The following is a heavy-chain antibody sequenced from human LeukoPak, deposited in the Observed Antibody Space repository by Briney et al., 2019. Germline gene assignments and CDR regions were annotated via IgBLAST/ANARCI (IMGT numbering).Heavy chain of an antibody. CDR1: GFIVSHNY. J-gene: IGHJ4*02. D-gene: IGHD6-13*01. CDR2: IYIDGTT. V-gene: IGHV3-53*01. Sequence: WGSLRLSCAASGFIVSHNYMTWVRQAPGKGLGWISVIYIDGTTYYADSVKGRFTISRDQANNTLYLQMNTLRDEDTAVYYCARGPRYSFYWGQGTLVSVSS. CDR3: ARGPRYSFY.